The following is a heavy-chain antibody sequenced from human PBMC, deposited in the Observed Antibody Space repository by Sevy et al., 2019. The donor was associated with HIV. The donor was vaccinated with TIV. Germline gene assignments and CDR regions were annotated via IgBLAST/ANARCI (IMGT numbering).Heavy chain of an antibody. J-gene: IGHJ4*02. D-gene: IGHD4-17*01. V-gene: IGHV3-23*01. CDR2: ITDSGGDT. CDR1: GFTFSRYA. Sequence: GGSLRLSCAASGFTFSRYAMSWVRQAPGKGLEWVSAITDSGGDTYYTDSVKGRFTISRDKSKNTLSLQMNGLRAEDTAIYYCARGGPYGDSSFDYWGQGTLVTVSS. CDR3: ARGGPYGDSSFDY.